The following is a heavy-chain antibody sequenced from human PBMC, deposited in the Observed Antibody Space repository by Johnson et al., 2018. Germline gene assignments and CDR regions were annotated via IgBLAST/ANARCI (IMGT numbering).Heavy chain of an antibody. J-gene: IGHJ6*03. CDR1: GFTFSSHG. D-gene: IGHD3-3*01. V-gene: IGHV3-23*04. Sequence: VQLVESGGFLAQPGESXRLSCAPSGFTFSSHGMSWVRQAPGKGPEWVSDISATGRSTYYADSVKGRFPVSRNNAKNSLYLQMNSLRVEDTAVDYCARDPSYYESWSGLSTGMYYYYYYYLDVWGKGTTVTVSS. CDR2: ISATGRST. CDR3: ARDPSYYESWSGLSTGMYYYYYYYLDV.